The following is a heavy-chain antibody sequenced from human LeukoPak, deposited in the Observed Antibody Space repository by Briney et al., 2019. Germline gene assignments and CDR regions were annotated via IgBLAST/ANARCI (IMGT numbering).Heavy chain of an antibody. CDR3: ARGRGIYYYYGMDV. CDR2: INHSGST. J-gene: IGHJ6*02. V-gene: IGHV4-34*01. CDR1: GGSFSGYY. Sequence: SETLSLTCAVYGGSFSGYYWSWIRQPPGKGLGWIGEINHSGSTNYNPSLKSRVTISVDTSKNQFSLKLSSVTAADTAVYYCARGRGIYYYYGMDVWGQGTTVTVSS.